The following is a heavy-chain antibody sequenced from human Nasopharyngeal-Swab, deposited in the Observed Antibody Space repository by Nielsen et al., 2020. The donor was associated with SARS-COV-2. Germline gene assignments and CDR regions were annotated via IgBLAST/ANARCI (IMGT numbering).Heavy chain of an antibody. V-gene: IGHV1-46*01. CDR1: GYTFSDYF. D-gene: IGHD4-17*01. CDR3: ARDYGDFGDYVFDY. CDR2: INPGAGIK. Sequence: ASVKVSCKASGYTFSDYFMHWVRQSPGQGLEWMAMINPGAGIKIYAQKFQGRATMTSDTSTSTLFLELSSLRSEDAAVYYCARDYGDFGDYVFDYWGQGTLVTVSS. J-gene: IGHJ4*02.